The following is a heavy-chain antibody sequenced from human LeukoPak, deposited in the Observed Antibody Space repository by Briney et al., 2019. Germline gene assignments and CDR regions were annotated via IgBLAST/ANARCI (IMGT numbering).Heavy chain of an antibody. CDR2: ISGSDTRT. J-gene: IGHJ4*02. Sequence: GGSLRLSCAASGFTFSSYAMSWVRQAPGKGLEWVSAISGSDTRTYYTDSVKGRFTISRDNSKNSLYLQMNSLRAEDTAVYYCAKGHFDWLLNPDYWGQGTLVTVSS. V-gene: IGHV3-23*01. CDR1: GFTFSSYA. CDR3: AKGHFDWLLNPDY. D-gene: IGHD3-9*01.